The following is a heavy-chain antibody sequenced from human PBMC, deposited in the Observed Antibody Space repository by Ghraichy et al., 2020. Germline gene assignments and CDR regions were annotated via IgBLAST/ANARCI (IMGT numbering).Heavy chain of an antibody. V-gene: IGHV3-30-3*01. CDR3: AREQWLVRRGAPAI. CDR1: GFTFSSYA. Sequence: GESLRLSCAASGFTFSSYAMHWVRQAPGKGLEWVAVISYDGSNKYYADSVKGRFTISRDNSKNTLYLQMNSLRAEDTAVYYCAREQWLVRRGAPAIWGQGTLVTVSS. J-gene: IGHJ4*02. D-gene: IGHD6-19*01. CDR2: ISYDGSNK.